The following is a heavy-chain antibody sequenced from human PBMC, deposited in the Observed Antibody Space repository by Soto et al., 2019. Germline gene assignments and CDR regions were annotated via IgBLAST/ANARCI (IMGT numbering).Heavy chain of an antibody. V-gene: IGHV1-3*01. CDR3: ARSHKSGWSYWYFGL. CDR1: RYTFTTYG. CDR2: INGGNGYT. Sequence: GAPVKGSCKASRYTFTTYGMHWVRQPPVQRLEWIGWINGGNGYTKYSQKFQGRVTIIRDTSASTAYMELSSLRSEDTAVYYCARSHKSGWSYWYFGLWGRGTLVTVPS. D-gene: IGHD6-19*01. J-gene: IGHJ2*01.